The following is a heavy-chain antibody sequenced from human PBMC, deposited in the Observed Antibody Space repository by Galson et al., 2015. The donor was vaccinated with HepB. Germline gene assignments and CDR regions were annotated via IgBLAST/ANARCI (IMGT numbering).Heavy chain of an antibody. D-gene: IGHD2-15*01. J-gene: IGHJ4*02. CDR1: GFTFSSYA. Sequence: SLRLSCAASGFTFSSYAMSWVRQAPGKGLEWVSAISGSGGSTYYADSVKGRFTISRDNSKNTLYLQVNSLRAEDTAVYYCAKDMDIVVVVAAEIDYWGQGTLVTVSS. V-gene: IGHV3-23*01. CDR3: AKDMDIVVVVAAEIDY. CDR2: ISGSGGST.